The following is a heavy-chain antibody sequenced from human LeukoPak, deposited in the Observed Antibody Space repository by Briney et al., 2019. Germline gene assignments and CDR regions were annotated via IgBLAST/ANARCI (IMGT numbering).Heavy chain of an antibody. CDR3: AKALYSSGWYGCDY. D-gene: IGHD6-19*01. Sequence: GGSLRLSCAASGFSVSDYVMTWVRQAPGKGLEWVAGISDSGGSTKYADSVKGRFTISRDNPKNTLYLQMNSLRAEDTAVYYCAKALYSSGWYGCDYWGQGTLVTVSS. J-gene: IGHJ4*02. CDR2: ISDSGGST. CDR1: GFSVSDYV. V-gene: IGHV3-23*01.